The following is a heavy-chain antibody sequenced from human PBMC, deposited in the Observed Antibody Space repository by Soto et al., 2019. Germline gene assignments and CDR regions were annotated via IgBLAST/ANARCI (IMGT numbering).Heavy chain of an antibody. CDR3: AKPYGDYGYFDY. J-gene: IGHJ4*02. V-gene: IGHV2-5*02. CDR2: IYWDDDK. CDR1: GFSLSTSGVG. D-gene: IGHD4-17*01. Sequence: QITLKESGPTLVKPTQTLTLTCTFSGFSLSTSGVGVGWISQPPGKALEWLALIYWDDDKRYSPSLKSRLTITKDTSKNQVVLTMTNMDPVDTATYYCAKPYGDYGYFDYWGQGTLVTVSS.